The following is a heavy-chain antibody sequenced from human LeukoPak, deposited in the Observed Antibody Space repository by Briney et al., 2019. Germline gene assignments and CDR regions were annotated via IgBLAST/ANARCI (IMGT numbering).Heavy chain of an antibody. V-gene: IGHV2-70*04. CDR3: ARSPGSVTNFDY. Sequence: SGPTLVNPTQTLTLTCTFSGFSLSTSGMRVSWIRQPPGKALEWLALIDWDADKFYSTSLKTRLTISKDTSKNQVVLTMTNMDPVDTATYYCARSPGSVTNFDYWGQGTQVTVSS. CDR2: IDWDADK. J-gene: IGHJ4*02. CDR1: GFSLSTSGMR. D-gene: IGHD4-17*01.